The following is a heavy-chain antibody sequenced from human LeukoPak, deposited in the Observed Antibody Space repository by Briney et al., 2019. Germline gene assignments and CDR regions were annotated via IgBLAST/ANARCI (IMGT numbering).Heavy chain of an antibody. CDR3: AKDNGYGDYFFDY. CDR2: ISWNSGSI. D-gene: IGHD4-17*01. J-gene: IGHJ4*02. Sequence: PGRSLRLSCAASGFTFDDYAMHWVRQAPGKGLEWVSGISWNSGSIGYADSVKGRFTISRDNAKNSLYLQMNSLRAEDTALYYCAKDNGYGDYFFDYWAQGTLVTVSS. V-gene: IGHV3-9*01. CDR1: GFTFDDYA.